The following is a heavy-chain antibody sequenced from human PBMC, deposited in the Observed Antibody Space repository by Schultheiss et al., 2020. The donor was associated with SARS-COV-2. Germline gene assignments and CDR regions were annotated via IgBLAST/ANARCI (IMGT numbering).Heavy chain of an antibody. V-gene: IGHV1-69*13. J-gene: IGHJ4*02. CDR2: IIPIFGTA. CDR1: GYTFTNYG. D-gene: IGHD6-19*01. Sequence: SVKVSCKTSGYTFTNYGFSWVRQAPGQGLEWMGGIIPIFGTANYAQKFQGRVTITADESTSTAYMELSSLRSDDTAVYYCARDSSWTRLVDHFDYWGQGTLVTVSS. CDR3: ARDSSWTRLVDHFDY.